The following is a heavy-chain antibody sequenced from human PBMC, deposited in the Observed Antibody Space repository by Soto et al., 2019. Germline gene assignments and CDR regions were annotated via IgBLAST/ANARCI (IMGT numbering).Heavy chain of an antibody. D-gene: IGHD1-26*01. CDR3: VRDDVGVGIDY. Sequence: EVQLVGSGGGLVQPGGSLRLSCAASGFTFSSYWIHWVRQVPGKGLVWVSHIDSDGNSTTYADSVKGRFTISRDNAKNTVYLQMNSLRAEDTAVYYCVRDDVGVGIDYWGLGTLVTVSS. CDR2: IDSDGNST. V-gene: IGHV3-74*03. J-gene: IGHJ4*02. CDR1: GFTFSSYW.